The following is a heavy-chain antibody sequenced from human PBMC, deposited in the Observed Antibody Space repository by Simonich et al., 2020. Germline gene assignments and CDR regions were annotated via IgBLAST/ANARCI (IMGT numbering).Heavy chain of an antibody. CDR1: GYSFTSYW. Sequence: VQLVHSGAEVKKPGESLKISCKGSGYSFTSYWIGLVRQMPGKGLEWTGITYPSDSDTRYRPSVQGQVTISADKAISTAYLQWSSLKASDTAMYYCVRPDSGYDYFDYWGQGTLVTVSS. J-gene: IGHJ4*02. CDR2: TYPSDSDT. D-gene: IGHD5-12*01. CDR3: VRPDSGYDYFDY. V-gene: IGHV5-51*03.